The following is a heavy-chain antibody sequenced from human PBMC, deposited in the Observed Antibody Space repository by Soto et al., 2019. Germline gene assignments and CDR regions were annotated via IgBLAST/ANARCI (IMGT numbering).Heavy chain of an antibody. J-gene: IGHJ2*01. CDR3: AKTGNPTRFWYFDL. CDR2: ITGNGAGT. Sequence: SLRPYCGAAGCSVSSYSMTWGRQAPGTGLEWVSSITGNGAGTYYSDSVKGRFSVSRDNSKNTLYLQMNSLTGEDSALYFCAKTGNPTRFWYFDLWGPGTQVPVSS. D-gene: IGHD3-9*01. V-gene: IGHV3-23*01. CDR1: GCSVSSYS.